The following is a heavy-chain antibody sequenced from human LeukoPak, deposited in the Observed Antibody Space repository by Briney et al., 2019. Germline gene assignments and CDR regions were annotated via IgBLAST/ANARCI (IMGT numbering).Heavy chain of an antibody. D-gene: IGHD3-22*01. Sequence: ASVTVSFTASGYTFTVYNMHWVRQASGQGLEWMGWINTNSGGTNYSQKFQGRVTMTRDTSINTAYMELGRLTSDDTALYYCTKEGVDSYWGQGTLVTVSS. CDR2: INTNSGGT. V-gene: IGHV1-2*02. CDR3: TKEGVDSY. CDR1: GYTFTVYN. J-gene: IGHJ4*02.